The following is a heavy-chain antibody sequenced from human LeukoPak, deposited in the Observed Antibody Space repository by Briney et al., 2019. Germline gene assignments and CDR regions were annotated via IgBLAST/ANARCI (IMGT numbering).Heavy chain of an antibody. V-gene: IGHV1-24*01. CDR1: GYTLTELS. D-gene: IGHD2-2*01. Sequence: ASVKVSCKVSGYTLTELSMHWVRQAPGKGLEWTGGFDPEDGETIYAQKFQGRVTMTEDTSTDTAYMELSSLRSEDTAVYYCATERTPGPEVVPAAPFDYWGRGTLVTVSS. J-gene: IGHJ4*02. CDR2: FDPEDGET. CDR3: ATERTPGPEVVPAAPFDY.